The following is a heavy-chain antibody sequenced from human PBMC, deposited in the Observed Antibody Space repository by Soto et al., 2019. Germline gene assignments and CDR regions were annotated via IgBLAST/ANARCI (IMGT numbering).Heavy chain of an antibody. J-gene: IGHJ4*02. CDR1: GFTVSSNY. CDR2: IYSGGST. Sequence: EVQLVESGGGLVQPGGSLRLSCAASGFTVSSNYMSWVRQAPGKGLEWVSVIYSGGSTYYADSVKGRFTISRDNSKNTLYLQMNSLRAEDTAVYYCARVELLWFGDHKDYWGQGTLVTVSS. V-gene: IGHV3-66*01. CDR3: ARVELLWFGDHKDY. D-gene: IGHD3-10*01.